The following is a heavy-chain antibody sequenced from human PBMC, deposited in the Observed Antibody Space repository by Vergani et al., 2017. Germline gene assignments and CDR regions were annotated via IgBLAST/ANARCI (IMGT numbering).Heavy chain of an antibody. CDR1: GFTFDDYA. Sequence: EVQLVESGGGLVQPGRSLRLSCAASGFTFDDYAMHWVRQDPGKGLVWVSRINSDGSSTSYADSVKGRFTISRDNAKNTLYLQMNSLRAEDTAVYYCAKDSHRVPAAFSPLGYWGQGTLVTVSS. V-gene: IGHV3-74*01. D-gene: IGHD2-2*01. CDR2: INSDGSST. J-gene: IGHJ4*02. CDR3: AKDSHRVPAAFSPLGY.